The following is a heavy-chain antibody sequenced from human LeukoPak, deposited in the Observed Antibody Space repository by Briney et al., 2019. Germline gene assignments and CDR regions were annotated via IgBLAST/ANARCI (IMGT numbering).Heavy chain of an antibody. CDR2: IIPIFGTA. J-gene: IGHJ4*02. CDR1: GGTFSSYA. CDR3: ASVYCSGGSCYEN. Sequence: SVKVSCKASGGTFSSYAISWVRQDPGQGLEWMGGIIPIFGTANYAQKFQGSVTITADESTSTAYMELSSLRSEDTAVYYCASVYCSGGSCYENWGQGTLVTVSS. V-gene: IGHV1-69*01. D-gene: IGHD2-15*01.